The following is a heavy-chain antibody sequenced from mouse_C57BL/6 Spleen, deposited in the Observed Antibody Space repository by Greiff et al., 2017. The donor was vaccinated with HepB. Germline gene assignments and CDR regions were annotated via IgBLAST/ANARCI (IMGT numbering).Heavy chain of an antibody. D-gene: IGHD1-1*01. V-gene: IGHV1-19*01. CDR1: GYTFTDYY. CDR2: INPYNGGT. J-gene: IGHJ3*01. Sequence: EVKLQQSGPVLVKPGASVKMSCKASGYTFTDYYMNWVKQSHGKSLEWIGVINPYNGGTSYNQKFKGKATLTVDKSSSTAYMELNSLTSEDSAVYDCAREITTVPGAYWGQGTLVTVSA. CDR3: AREITTVPGAY.